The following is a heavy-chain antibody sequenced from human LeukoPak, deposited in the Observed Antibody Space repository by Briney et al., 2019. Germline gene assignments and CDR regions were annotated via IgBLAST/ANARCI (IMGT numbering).Heavy chain of an antibody. Sequence: GGSLRLSCAASGFTFSSYAMSWVRHAPGKGLECVSSISGSGGSTYYADSVKSRFTISRDNSKHTLHLQMTRLRVEDTAVYYCAKYYYSNYYYGMDVWGQGTTVTVSS. J-gene: IGHJ6*02. CDR1: GFTFSSYA. V-gene: IGHV3-23*01. CDR3: AKYYYSNYYYGMDV. D-gene: IGHD4-11*01. CDR2: ISGSGGST.